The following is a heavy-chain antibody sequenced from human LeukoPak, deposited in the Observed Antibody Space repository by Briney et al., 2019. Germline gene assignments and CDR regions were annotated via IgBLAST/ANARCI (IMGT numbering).Heavy chain of an antibody. CDR3: ARATRRDGYNLDY. CDR1: GGSISNYY. D-gene: IGHD5-24*01. J-gene: IGHJ4*02. Sequence: SETLSLTCTVSGGSISNYYWSWIRQPPGKGLEWIGYIYYSGSTNYNPSLKSRVTISVDTSRNQFSLKLSSVTAADTAVYYCARATRRDGYNLDYWGQGTLVTVSS. V-gene: IGHV4-59*01. CDR2: IYYSGST.